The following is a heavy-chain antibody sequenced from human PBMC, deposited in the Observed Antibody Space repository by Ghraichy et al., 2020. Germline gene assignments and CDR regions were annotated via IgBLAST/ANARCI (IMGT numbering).Heavy chain of an antibody. J-gene: IGHJ5*02. CDR3: ARGWLRTWFDP. Sequence: SQTRSLTCAISGDSVSSDSGAWNWIRQSPSRGLEWLGRTYYNSKWYHDYAVSVESRMTINPDTSKNQVSLQLNSVTPEDTAVYYCARGWLRTWFDPWGQGTLVTVSS. CDR2: TYYNSKWYH. CDR1: GDSVSSDSGA. V-gene: IGHV6-1*01. D-gene: IGHD5-12*01.